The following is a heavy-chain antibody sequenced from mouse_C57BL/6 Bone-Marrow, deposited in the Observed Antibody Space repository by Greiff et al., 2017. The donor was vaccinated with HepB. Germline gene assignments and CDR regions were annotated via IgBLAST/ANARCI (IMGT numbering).Heavy chain of an antibody. CDR3: ATRYYYGSVYGFAY. V-gene: IGHV2-5*01. J-gene: IGHJ3*01. D-gene: IGHD1-1*01. CDR1: GFSLTSYG. CDR2: IWRGGST. Sequence: VQLQESGPGLVQPSQSLSITCTVSGFSLTSYGVHWVRQSPGKGLEWLGVIWRGGSTDYNAAFMSRLSITKDNSKSQVFFKMNSLQADDTAIYYCATRYYYGSVYGFAYWGQGTLVTVSA.